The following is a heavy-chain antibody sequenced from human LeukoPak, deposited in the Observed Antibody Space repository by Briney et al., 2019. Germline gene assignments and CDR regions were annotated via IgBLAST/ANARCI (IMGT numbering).Heavy chain of an antibody. CDR1: GGSFSGYY. CDR2: INHSGST. Sequence: PSETLSLTCAVYGGSFSGYYWSWIRQPPGKGLEWIGEINHSGSTNYNPSLKSRVTISVDTSKNQFSLKLSSVTAADTAVYYCARGCSSTSSPYYFDCWGQGTLVTVSS. V-gene: IGHV4-34*01. CDR3: ARGCSSTSSPYYFDC. D-gene: IGHD2-2*01. J-gene: IGHJ4*02.